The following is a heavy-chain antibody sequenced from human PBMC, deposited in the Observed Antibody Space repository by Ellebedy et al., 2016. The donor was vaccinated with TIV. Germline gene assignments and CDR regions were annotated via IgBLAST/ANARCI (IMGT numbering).Heavy chain of an antibody. CDR3: ARGDNYYYDSSGYYYSY. CDR2: INPTSGSS. J-gene: IGHJ4*02. CDR1: GYTFTSYF. Sequence: ASVKVSCKASGYTFTSYFLYWVRQAPGQGLEWMGIINPTSGSSNYAQKFQGRVTVTRDTSTSTVYMELSSLRSEETDVYYCARGDNYYYDSSGYYYSYWGQGTLVTVSS. V-gene: IGHV1-46*01. D-gene: IGHD3-22*01.